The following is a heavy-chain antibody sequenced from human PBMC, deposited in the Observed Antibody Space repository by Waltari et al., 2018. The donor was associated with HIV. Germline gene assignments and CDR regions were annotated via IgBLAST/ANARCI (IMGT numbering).Heavy chain of an antibody. CDR2: INHSGST. Sequence: QVQLQQWGAGLLKPSETLSLTCAVYGGSFSGSQWSWIRQPPGKGLEWIGEINHSGSTNSNPSLKSRVTISVDTSKNQFSLKLSSVTAADTAVYYCATLPYGGRWYWGQGTLVTVSS. J-gene: IGHJ4*02. CDR3: ATLPYGGRWY. CDR1: GGSFSGSQ. V-gene: IGHV4-34*01. D-gene: IGHD2-15*01.